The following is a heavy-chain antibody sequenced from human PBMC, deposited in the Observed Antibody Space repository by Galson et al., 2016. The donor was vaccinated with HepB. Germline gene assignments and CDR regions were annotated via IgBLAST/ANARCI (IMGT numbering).Heavy chain of an antibody. Sequence: SCKASGYIFRNYAIHWVRQAPGQRLEWMGWINAGNGNTKYSQKFPGRVTITRDTFATTAYMELSSLRSEDTAVYFCARGDITTAGALGPFDYWGQGTLVTVSS. CDR2: INAGNGNT. CDR1: GYIFRNYA. V-gene: IGHV1-3*01. CDR3: ARGDITTAGALGPFDY. D-gene: IGHD6-13*01. J-gene: IGHJ4*02.